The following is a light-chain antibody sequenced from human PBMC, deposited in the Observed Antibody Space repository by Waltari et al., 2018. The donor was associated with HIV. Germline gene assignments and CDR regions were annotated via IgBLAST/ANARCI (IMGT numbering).Light chain of an antibody. CDR3: QQRSNWTRT. Sequence: EIVLIQSPVTVSLSPGERATLSCRASQSVGSYLAWYQQKAGQAPRLLIYDASNRATGIPARFTGSGSGTDFTLTISSLEPADVAVYYCQQRSNWTRTFGQGTKVEIK. CDR1: QSVGSY. V-gene: IGKV3-11*01. CDR2: DAS. J-gene: IGKJ1*01.